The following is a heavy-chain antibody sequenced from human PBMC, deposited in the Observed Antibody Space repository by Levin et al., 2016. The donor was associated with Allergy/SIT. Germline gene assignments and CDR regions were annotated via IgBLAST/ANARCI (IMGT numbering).Heavy chain of an antibody. D-gene: IGHD1-1*01. CDR2: IRYDESNK. CDR3: AKSTTTGHADYGMDV. Sequence: GESLKISCATSGLTFSSYGMHWVRQAPGKGLEWVSFIRYDESNKYYADSVKGRFTISRDNSKNTLYLQMNSLRAEDTAVYFCAKSTTTGHADYGMDVWGQGTTVTVSS. CDR1: GLTFSSYG. J-gene: IGHJ6*02. V-gene: IGHV3-30*02.